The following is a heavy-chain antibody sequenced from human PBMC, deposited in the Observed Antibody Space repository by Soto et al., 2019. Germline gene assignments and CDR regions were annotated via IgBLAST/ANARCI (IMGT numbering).Heavy chain of an antibody. CDR3: ARYPNDSSAYYHHYYYCIDG. CDR2: INAGNGNT. Sequence: QIQLMQSGAEVKKPGASVKVSCKASGYTFTSYGIHWVRQAPGQRLEWTGWINAGNGNTKYSEKFQGRVTITRDTAAIKASLEMSSLISAYTAFYYCARYPNDSSAYYHHYYYCIDGWGQGSTVTVSS. CDR1: GYTFTSYG. J-gene: IGHJ6*02. D-gene: IGHD3-22*01. V-gene: IGHV1-3*01.